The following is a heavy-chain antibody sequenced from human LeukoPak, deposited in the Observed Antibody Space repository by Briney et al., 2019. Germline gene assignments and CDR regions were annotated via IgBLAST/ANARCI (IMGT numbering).Heavy chain of an antibody. V-gene: IGHV3-23*01. CDR2: ITASGTAT. CDR1: GFSFSNNV. D-gene: IGHD1-26*01. Sequence: PGGSLRLSCAASGFSFSNNVMAWVGQAPGKGLEWVSTITASGTATYYANSVKGRFTISRDNSKNTLYLQLTSLRGDDTAVYHCAKAGQGWGFWGQGTLVTVSS. J-gene: IGHJ4*02. CDR3: AKAGQGWGF.